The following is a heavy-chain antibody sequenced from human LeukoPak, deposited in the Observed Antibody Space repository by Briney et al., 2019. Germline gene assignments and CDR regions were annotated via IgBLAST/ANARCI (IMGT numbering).Heavy chain of an antibody. V-gene: IGHV3-7*03. CDR1: GFTFSSYW. Sequence: GGSLRLSCAASGFTFSSYWMSWVRQAPGKGLEWVANIKQDGSEKYYVDSVKGRFTISRDNAKNSLYLQMDSLRAEDTAFYYCAKAFYDSTGSAFDIWGQGTMVTVSS. CDR3: AKAFYDSTGSAFDI. CDR2: IKQDGSEK. D-gene: IGHD3-22*01. J-gene: IGHJ3*02.